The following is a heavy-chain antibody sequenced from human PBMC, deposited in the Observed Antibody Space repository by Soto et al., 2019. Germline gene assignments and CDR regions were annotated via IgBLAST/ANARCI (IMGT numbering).Heavy chain of an antibody. D-gene: IGHD1-26*01. CDR1: GGTFSSYA. CDR2: IIPIFGTA. J-gene: IGHJ5*02. V-gene: IGHV1-69*13. CDR3: ARDRGSYLVNWFDP. Sequence: SVKVSGKASGGTFSSYAMSWVRQAPGQGLEWMGGIIPIFGTANYAQKFQGRVTITADESTSTAYMELSSLRSEDTAVYYCARDRGSYLVNWFDPWGQGTLVTVSS.